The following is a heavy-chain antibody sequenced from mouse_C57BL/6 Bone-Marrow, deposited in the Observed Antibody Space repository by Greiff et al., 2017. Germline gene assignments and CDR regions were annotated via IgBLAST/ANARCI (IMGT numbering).Heavy chain of an antibody. J-gene: IGHJ3*01. V-gene: IGHV1-50*01. CDR1: GYTFTSYW. CDR2: IDPSDSYT. CDR3: ARNYPAWFAY. D-gene: IGHD1-1*02. Sequence: QVQLQQPGAELVEPGASVKLSCKASGYTFTSYWMQWVKQRPGQGLEWIGEIDPSDSYTNYNQKFKGKATLTVDTSSSTAYMQLSSLTSEDSGVYYGARNYPAWFAYWGQGTLVTVSA.